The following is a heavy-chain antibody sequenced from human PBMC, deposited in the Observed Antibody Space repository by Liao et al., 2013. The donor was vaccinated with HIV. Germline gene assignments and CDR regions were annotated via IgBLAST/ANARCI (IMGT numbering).Heavy chain of an antibody. D-gene: IGHD5-12*01. CDR1: GGSISSGSYY. J-gene: IGHJ6*03. Sequence: QLQLQESGPGLVKPSQTLSLTCTVSGGSISSGSYYWSWIRQPPGKGLEWIGEINHSGSTNYNPSLKSRVTISVDTSKNQFSLKLSSVTAADTAVYYCARRWLYYYYMDVWGKGTTVTVSS. CDR2: INHSGST. CDR3: ARRWLYYYYMDV. V-gene: IGHV4-39*07.